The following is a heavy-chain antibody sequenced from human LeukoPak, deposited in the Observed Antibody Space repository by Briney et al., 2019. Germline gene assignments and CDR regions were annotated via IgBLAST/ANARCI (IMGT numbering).Heavy chain of an antibody. Sequence: SETLSLTCTVSGGSISSSSYYWGWIRQPPGKGLEWIGSIYYSGSTYYNPSLKSRVTISVDTSKNQFSLKLSSVTAADTAVYYCARDSGYGPFDYWGQGTLVTVSS. CDR3: ARDSGYGPFDY. J-gene: IGHJ4*02. CDR2: IYYSGST. CDR1: GGSISSSSYY. V-gene: IGHV4-39*07. D-gene: IGHD5-12*01.